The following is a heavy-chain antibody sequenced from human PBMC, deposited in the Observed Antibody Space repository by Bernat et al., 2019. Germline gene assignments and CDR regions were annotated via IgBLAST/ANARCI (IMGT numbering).Heavy chain of an antibody. J-gene: IGHJ5*02. CDR2: INYSGST. CDR3: ARHRESITIFGVTYNWFDP. CDR1: GGSISSSSYY. V-gene: IGHV4-39*01. D-gene: IGHD3-3*01. Sequence: QLQLQESGPGLVKPSETLSLTCTVSGGSISSSSYYWGWIRQPPGKGLEWIGSINYSGSTYYNPSLKSRVTISVDTSKNQFSLKLSSVTAADTAVYYCARHRESITIFGVTYNWFDPWGQGTLVTVSS.